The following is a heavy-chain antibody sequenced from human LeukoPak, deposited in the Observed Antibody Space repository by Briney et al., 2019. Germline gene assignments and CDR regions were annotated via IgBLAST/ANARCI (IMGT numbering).Heavy chain of an antibody. CDR1: GFIFSSYS. J-gene: IGHJ3*02. CDR3: VKLPRITSDI. D-gene: IGHD5-24*01. CDR2: ISSSSSYI. Sequence: GGSLRLSCVASGFIFSSYSMNWVRQAPGKGLEWVLSISSSSSYIYYADSVKGRYTISRDNAKNTLYLQMNSLRAEDTAIYYCVKLPRITSDIWGQGTMVTVSS. V-gene: IGHV3-21*04.